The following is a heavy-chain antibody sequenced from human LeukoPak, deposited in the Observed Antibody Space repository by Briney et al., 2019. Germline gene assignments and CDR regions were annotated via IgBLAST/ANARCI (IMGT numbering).Heavy chain of an antibody. CDR3: ARRWNYGRNYYIDV. V-gene: IGHV4-34*01. CDR2: INDSGRT. D-gene: IGHD1-7*01. Sequence: SETLSLTCAVYGGSFSNYYWSWIRQTPGKGMEWIGEINDSGRTNYNPSLMSRVTVSVDTSKNQVSLRLTSVTATDTAVYYCARRWNYGRNYYIDVWGKGAAVSVSS. CDR1: GGSFSNYY. J-gene: IGHJ6*03.